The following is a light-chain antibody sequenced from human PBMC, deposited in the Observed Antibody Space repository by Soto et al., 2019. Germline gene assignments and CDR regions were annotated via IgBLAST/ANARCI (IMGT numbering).Light chain of an antibody. CDR2: GTS. Sequence: IFFTKDPTTPPLAPGERATLSCRASQSLSSINLAWFQQKPGQAPRLLIYGTSSRATGIPDRFSGSGSGTDFTLTISSLEPEDFAFYYCQQRNSWPLTFGGRTKVDIK. V-gene: IGKV3D-20*02. J-gene: IGKJ4*01. CDR1: QSLSSIN. CDR3: QQRNSWPLT.